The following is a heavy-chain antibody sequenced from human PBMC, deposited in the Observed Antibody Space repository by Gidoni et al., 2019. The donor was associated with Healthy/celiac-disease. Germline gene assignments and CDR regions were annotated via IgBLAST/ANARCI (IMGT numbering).Heavy chain of an antibody. V-gene: IGHV4-59*01. CDR3: ARMYYDFWQGNFDY. CDR1: GCSISSYY. Sequence: QVQLPESGPGLVKPSETLSLTCPASGCSISSYYWSWIRQSPGKGLEWIGYIYYSGSTNYNPSLKSRVTISVDTSKNQFSLKLSSVTAADTAVYYCARMYYDFWQGNFDYWGQGTLVTVSS. D-gene: IGHD3-3*01. J-gene: IGHJ4*02. CDR2: IYYSGST.